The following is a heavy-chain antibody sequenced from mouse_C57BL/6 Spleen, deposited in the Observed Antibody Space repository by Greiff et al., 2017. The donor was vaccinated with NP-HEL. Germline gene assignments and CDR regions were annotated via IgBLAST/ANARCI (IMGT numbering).Heavy chain of an antibody. CDR2: IDPSDSYT. CDR1: GYTFTSYW. Sequence: QVQLQQPGAELVMPGASVKLSCKASGYTFTSYWMHWVKQRPGQGLEWIGEIDPSDSYTNYNQKFKGKSTLTVDKSSSTAYMQLSSLTSEDSAVYYCARGEGSYGAMDYWGQGTSVTVSS. V-gene: IGHV1-69*01. D-gene: IGHD1-1*01. CDR3: ARGEGSYGAMDY. J-gene: IGHJ4*01.